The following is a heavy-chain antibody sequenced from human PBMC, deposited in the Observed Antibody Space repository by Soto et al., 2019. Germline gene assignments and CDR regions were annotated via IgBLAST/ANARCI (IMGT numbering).Heavy chain of an antibody. CDR2: SHQSGRT. V-gene: IGHV4-4*02. CDR1: GDSMSSSNW. Sequence: QVQLQESGPGLVKPSGTLSLTCTVSGDSMSSSNWWNWVRQIPGKGLQWIGESHQSGRTNYNPSLKSRVTTSVDESKNRFSLDLNSVTAADTGVYFCARSEATVLDSWGQGTLVIVSS. CDR3: ARSEATVLDS. D-gene: IGHD4-17*01. J-gene: IGHJ4*02.